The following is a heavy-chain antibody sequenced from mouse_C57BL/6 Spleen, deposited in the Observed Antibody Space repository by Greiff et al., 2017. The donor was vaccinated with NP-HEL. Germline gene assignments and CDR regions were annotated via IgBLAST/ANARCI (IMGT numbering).Heavy chain of an antibody. CDR1: GYAFSSYW. Sequence: VQLQESGAELVKPGASVKISCKASGYAFSSYWMNWVKQRPGKGLEWIGQIYPGDGDTNYNGKFKGKATLTADKSSSTAYMQLSSLTSEDSAVYFCARNYGSSSWFAYWGQGTLVTVSA. V-gene: IGHV1-80*01. CDR2: IYPGDGDT. J-gene: IGHJ3*01. D-gene: IGHD1-1*01. CDR3: ARNYGSSSWFAY.